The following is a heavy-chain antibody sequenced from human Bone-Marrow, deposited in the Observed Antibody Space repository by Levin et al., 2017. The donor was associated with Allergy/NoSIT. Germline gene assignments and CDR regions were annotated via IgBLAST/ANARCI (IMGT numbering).Heavy chain of an antibody. CDR3: TRENGRRYFDL. CDR1: SFIGYD. Sequence: LGESLKISCAASSFIGYDLHWVRQTPGKGLEWVALISYNGKNKYYADSVKGRFTVSRDSSKDTIYLHMNSLTTEDTAIYYCTRENGRRYFDLWGRGTLVSVSS. D-gene: IGHD1-14*01. V-gene: IGHV3-30*14. CDR2: ISYNGKNK. J-gene: IGHJ2*01.